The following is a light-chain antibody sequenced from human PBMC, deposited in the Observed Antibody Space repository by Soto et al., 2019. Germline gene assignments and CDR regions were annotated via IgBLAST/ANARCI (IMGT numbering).Light chain of an antibody. CDR2: DVS. CDR3: SSYTGSSTVV. Sequence: QSALTQPASVSGSPGQSITISCTGTSSDVGGYNSVSWYQQHPGKAPKLMIYDVSNRPSGVSNRFSGSKSVNTASLTISGLPAEDEADYYCSSYTGSSTVVFGGGTQLTVL. J-gene: IGLJ2*01. V-gene: IGLV2-14*03. CDR1: SSDVGGYNS.